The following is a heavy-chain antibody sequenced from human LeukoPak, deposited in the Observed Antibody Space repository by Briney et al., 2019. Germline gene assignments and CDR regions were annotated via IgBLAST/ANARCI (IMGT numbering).Heavy chain of an antibody. CDR2: ISYDGSNK. CDR3: ASDDSTGYHHSDN. V-gene: IGHV3-30-3*01. J-gene: IGHJ4*02. D-gene: IGHD3-22*01. CDR1: GFTFTNYV. Sequence: PGGSLRLSCAASGFTFTNYVVSWVRQAPGRGLEWVAVISYDGSNKYYADSVKGRFTISRDNSKNTLYLQMSSLRADDTAVYYCASDDSTGYHHSDNWGQGTLVTVSS.